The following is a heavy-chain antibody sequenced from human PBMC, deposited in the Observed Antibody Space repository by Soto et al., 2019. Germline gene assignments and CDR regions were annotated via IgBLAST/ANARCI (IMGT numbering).Heavy chain of an antibody. CDR2: IWYDGSNK. Sequence: GGSLRLSCAASGFTFSSYGMHWVRQAPGKGLEWVAVIWYDGSNKYYADSVKGRFTISRDNSKNTLYLQMNSLRAEDTAVYYCARVDTAMGNYYYGMDVWGQGTTVTVSS. CDR1: GFTFSSYG. D-gene: IGHD5-18*01. CDR3: ARVDTAMGNYYYGMDV. J-gene: IGHJ6*02. V-gene: IGHV3-33*01.